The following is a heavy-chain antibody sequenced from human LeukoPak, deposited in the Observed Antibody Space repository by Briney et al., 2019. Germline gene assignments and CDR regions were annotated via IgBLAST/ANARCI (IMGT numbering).Heavy chain of an antibody. V-gene: IGHV4-59*08. Sequence: SETLSLTCTVSGGSISSYYWSWIRQPPGKGLEWIGYIYYSGSTNYNPSLKSRVTISVDTSKNKFSLKLSSVTAADTAVYYCASSYYDYVWGSYRVDYWGQGTLVTVSS. CDR3: ASSYYDYVWGSYRVDY. CDR2: IYYSGST. CDR1: GGSISSYY. J-gene: IGHJ4*02. D-gene: IGHD3-16*02.